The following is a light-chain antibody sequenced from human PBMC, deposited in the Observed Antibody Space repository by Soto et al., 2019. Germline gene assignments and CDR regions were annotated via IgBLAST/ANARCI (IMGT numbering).Light chain of an antibody. CDR1: SSDVGGYNY. V-gene: IGLV2-14*01. CDR3: SSFRSGSVVL. J-gene: IGLJ3*02. Sequence: QSALTQPASVSGSPGQSITISCTGTSSDVGGYNYVSWYQQHPGKAPKLVIYGVSYRPSGVSDRFSGSKFQNTASLTISGLQAEDEADYYCSSFRSGSVVLFGGGTKLTVL. CDR2: GVS.